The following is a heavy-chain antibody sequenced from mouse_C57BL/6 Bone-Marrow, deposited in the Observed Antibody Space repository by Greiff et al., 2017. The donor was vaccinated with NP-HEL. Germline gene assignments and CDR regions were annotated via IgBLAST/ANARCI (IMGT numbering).Heavy chain of an antibody. Sequence: VQLQQSGAELARPGASVKLSCKASGYTFTSYGISWVKQRTGQGLEWIGEIYPRSGNTYYNEKFKGKATLTADKSSSTAYMELRSLTSEDSAVYFCARPPPCITTVVDWYFDVWGTGTTVTVSS. D-gene: IGHD1-1*01. J-gene: IGHJ1*03. V-gene: IGHV1-81*01. CDR2: IYPRSGNT. CDR1: GYTFTSYG. CDR3: ARPPPCITTVVDWYFDV.